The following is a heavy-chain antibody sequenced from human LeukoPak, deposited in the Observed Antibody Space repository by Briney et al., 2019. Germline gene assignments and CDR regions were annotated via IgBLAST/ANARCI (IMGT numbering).Heavy chain of an antibody. CDR2: ISAYTGST. CDR1: GYTFNYYG. CDR3: ARGGYSYGYMGYSDY. D-gene: IGHD5-18*01. Sequence: ASVKVSCKASGYTFNYYGISWVRQAPGQGLEWMGWISAYTGSTNYAQRLQGRVTMTTDTSTSTAYMELRSLRSDDTAVYYCARGGYSYGYMGYSDYWRQGTLVTVSS. V-gene: IGHV1-18*01. J-gene: IGHJ4*02.